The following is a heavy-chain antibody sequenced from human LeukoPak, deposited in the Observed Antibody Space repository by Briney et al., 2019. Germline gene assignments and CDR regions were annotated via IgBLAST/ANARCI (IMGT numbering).Heavy chain of an antibody. V-gene: IGHV4-31*03. CDR1: GGSISSGGYY. CDR3: ARGRWGYTYGPTPFYFDS. Sequence: SETLSLTCTVSGGSISSGGYYWSWIRQHPGKGLEWIGYIYYSGSTYYNPSLKSRVTISVDTSKDHFSLKLSSVTAADTAMYYCARGRWGYTYGPTPFYFDSWGQGTLVTVSS. CDR2: IYYSGST. J-gene: IGHJ4*02. D-gene: IGHD5-18*01.